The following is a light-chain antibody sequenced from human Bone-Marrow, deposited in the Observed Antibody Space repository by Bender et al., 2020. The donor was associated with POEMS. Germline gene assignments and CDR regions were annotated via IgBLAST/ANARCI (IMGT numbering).Light chain of an antibody. CDR1: SSDVGAYDY. Sequence: QSAPTQPRSVSGSPGQSVTISCTGTSSDVGAYDYFSWYQQRPGKVPKLLIYDVTKRPSGVPDRFSASKSGNTASLSISGLQPEDEGDYHCTSYAIGGTYVFGGGTRVTVL. J-gene: IGLJ2*01. CDR3: TSYAIGGTYV. CDR2: DVT. V-gene: IGLV2-11*01.